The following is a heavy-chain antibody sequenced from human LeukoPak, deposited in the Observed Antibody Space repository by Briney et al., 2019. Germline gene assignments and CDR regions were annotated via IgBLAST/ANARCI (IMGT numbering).Heavy chain of an antibody. J-gene: IGHJ4*02. CDR1: GYTFTSYY. CDR3: ARVRGYCSSTSCYRFDY. D-gene: IGHD2-2*02. V-gene: IGHV1-46*01. Sequence: ASVKVSCKASGYTFTSYYMHWVRQAPGQGLEWMGIINPSGGSTSYAQKFQGRVTMTRDTSTSTVYMELSSLRSEDTAVYYCARVRGYCSSTSCYRFDYWGQGTLVTVSS. CDR2: INPSGGST.